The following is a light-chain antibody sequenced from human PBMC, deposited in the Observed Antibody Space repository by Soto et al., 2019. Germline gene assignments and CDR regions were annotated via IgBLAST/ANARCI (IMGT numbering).Light chain of an antibody. CDR1: QGIRSD. J-gene: IGKJ4*01. Sequence: AIQMTQSPSSLSASVGDRVTITCRASQGIRSDLDWFQQKPGKAPKLLIYAASNLQSGVPSRFSGSGSGTDFTLTISSLQPEDFDTYYCLQKYVYPFTFGAGTKVEI. CDR2: AAS. CDR3: LQKYVYPFT. V-gene: IGKV1-6*01.